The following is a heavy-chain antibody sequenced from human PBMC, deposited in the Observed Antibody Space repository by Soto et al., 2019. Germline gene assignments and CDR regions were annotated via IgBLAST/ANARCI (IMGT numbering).Heavy chain of an antibody. V-gene: IGHV5-10-1*01. CDR1: GYSFTNYW. CDR3: ARPDCSSTSCYNGVAFDI. D-gene: IGHD2-2*02. CDR2: IDPSDSYT. Sequence: GESLKISCKGSGYSFTNYWISWVRQRPGKGLEWMGRIDPSDSYTNYSPSFQGHVTISADKSISTAYLQWSSLKASDTAMYYCARPDCSSTSCYNGVAFDIWGQGTMVTVSS. J-gene: IGHJ3*02.